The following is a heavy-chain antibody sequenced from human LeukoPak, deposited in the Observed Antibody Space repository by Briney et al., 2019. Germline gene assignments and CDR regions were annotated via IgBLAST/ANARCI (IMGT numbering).Heavy chain of an antibody. CDR2: IWYDGSSK. CDR3: ARGSSSGWSAGHY. D-gene: IGHD6-19*01. CDR1: GFTFSTYG. V-gene: IGHV3-33*01. J-gene: IGHJ4*02. Sequence: GGSLKLSCAASGFTFSTYGMHWVRQAPGKGLEWVAVIWYDGSSKDYADSVKGRFAISRDNSNNTLYLQMNSLRAAATAVYYCARGSSSGWSAGHYWGQGTLVTVSS.